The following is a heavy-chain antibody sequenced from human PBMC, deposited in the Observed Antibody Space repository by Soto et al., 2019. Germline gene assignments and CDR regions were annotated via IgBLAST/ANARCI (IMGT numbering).Heavy chain of an antibody. CDR2: ISSTSSAI. CDR1: GFTFIAHS. D-gene: IGHD5-12*01. J-gene: IGHJ4*02. V-gene: IGHV3-48*02. Sequence: GGSLRLSCAASGFTFIAHSMNWVPQAPGKGLDWVSYISSTSSAIYYADSVKGRFTISRDNANNSLYLQMNSLRDEDTAVYYCARDGGYNGYDIDYWGQGTLVTVSS. CDR3: ARDGGYNGYDIDY.